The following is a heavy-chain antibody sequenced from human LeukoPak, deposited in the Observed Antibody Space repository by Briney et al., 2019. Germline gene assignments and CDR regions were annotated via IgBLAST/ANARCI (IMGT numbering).Heavy chain of an antibody. V-gene: IGHV1-2*02. Sequence: ASVKVSCKASGYTFTGYYMHWVRQAPGQGLEWMGWINPNSGGTNYAQKFQGRVTMTRDTSISTAYMELSRLRSDDTAVYYCARATYSHRRPGAFYFDYWGQGTLVTVSS. CDR1: GYTFTGYY. CDR3: ARATYSHRRPGAFYFDY. J-gene: IGHJ4*02. CDR2: INPNSGGT. D-gene: IGHD4-11*01.